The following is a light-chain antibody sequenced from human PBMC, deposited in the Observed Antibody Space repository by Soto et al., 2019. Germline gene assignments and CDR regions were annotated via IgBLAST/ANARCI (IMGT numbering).Light chain of an antibody. J-gene: IGLJ1*01. Sequence: LTQPASVSGSPGQSITISCTGTSSDVGGYNYVSWYQQQSGKAPKLMIHEVSNRPSGVSNRFSGSKSGNTASLTISGLQAEDEADYYCSSYTSSRAYVFGIGTKATVL. CDR2: EVS. CDR3: SSYTSSRAYV. CDR1: SSDVGGYNY. V-gene: IGLV2-14*01.